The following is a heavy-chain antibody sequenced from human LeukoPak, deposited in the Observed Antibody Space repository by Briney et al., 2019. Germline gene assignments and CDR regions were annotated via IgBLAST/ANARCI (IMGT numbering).Heavy chain of an antibody. V-gene: IGHV3-11*01. J-gene: IGHJ4*02. CDR2: ISSSSTTI. CDR1: GFTFSDYY. D-gene: IGHD2-2*01. CDR3: ARGDCISTSCSSGHFAY. Sequence: GGSLRLSCAASGFTFSDYYMTWIRQAPGKGLEWVSYISSSSTTIDYADSVKGRFTISRDNAKNSLYLQMNSLRAEDTAVYYCARGDCISTSCSSGHFAYWGQGTLVTVSS.